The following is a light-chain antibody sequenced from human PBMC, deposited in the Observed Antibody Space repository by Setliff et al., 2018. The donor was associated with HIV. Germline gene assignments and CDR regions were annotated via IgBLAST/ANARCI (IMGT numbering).Light chain of an antibody. CDR3: CSYAGSSVSYG. Sequence: QSALTQPRSMSGSPGQSVTISCTGTNSDIGTYNYVSWYHQHPGKAPKLMIYDVTKRPSGVPDRFSGSKSVNTASLTISGLQTDDEADYYCCSYAGSSVSYGVGTGTKVTVL. V-gene: IGLV2-11*01. J-gene: IGLJ1*01. CDR2: DVT. CDR1: NSDIGTYNY.